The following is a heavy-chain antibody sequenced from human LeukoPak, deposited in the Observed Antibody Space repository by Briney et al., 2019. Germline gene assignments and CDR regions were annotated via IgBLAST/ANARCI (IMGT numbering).Heavy chain of an antibody. CDR1: GFTFSSNA. D-gene: IGHD2-15*01. V-gene: IGHV3-30-3*02. CDR3: AKSFVMVAAAYYFDY. CDR2: ISLNGTNK. Sequence: PGGSLRLSCAASGFTFSSNAIHWVRQAPGKGLEWVAVISLNGTNKYYADSVKGRFTVSRDNSKNTLYLQMNSLRAEDTAVYYCAKSFVMVAAAYYFDYWGQGTLVTVSS. J-gene: IGHJ4*02.